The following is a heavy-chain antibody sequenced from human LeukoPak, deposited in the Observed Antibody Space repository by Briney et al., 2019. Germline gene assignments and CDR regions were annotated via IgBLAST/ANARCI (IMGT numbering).Heavy chain of an antibody. J-gene: IGHJ4*02. CDR2: ISDSGANT. V-gene: IGHV3-23*01. Sequence: GGSLRLSCATSGFTFSTYAMSWVRQAPGKGLERVSSISDSGANTYYADSVKGRITISRDKSKNTLNLQMNSLRAEDTAIYYCAKGSLTAHYTFEYWGQGTLVTVSS. D-gene: IGHD3-9*01. CDR1: GFTFSTYA. CDR3: AKGSLTAHYTFEY.